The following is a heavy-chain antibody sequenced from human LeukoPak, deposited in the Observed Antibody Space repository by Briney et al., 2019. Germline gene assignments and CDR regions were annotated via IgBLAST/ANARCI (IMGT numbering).Heavy chain of an antibody. D-gene: IGHD2-21*01. CDR2: ISGNGGST. J-gene: IGHJ4*02. CDR3: ARAPRLWRNHFDY. V-gene: IGHV3-64*01. CDR1: GFTFSDHP. Sequence: GGSLRLSCVASGFTFSDHPMHWVRQSPGKGLEYVSGISGNGGSTYDANSMKGRFIISRDNSKNTLYLQMGSLRLEDMAVYYCARAPRLWRNHFDYWGQGTLVTVSS.